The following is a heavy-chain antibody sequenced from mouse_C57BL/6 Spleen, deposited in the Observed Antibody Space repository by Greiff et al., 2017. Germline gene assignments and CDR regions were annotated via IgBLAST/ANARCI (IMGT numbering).Heavy chain of an antibody. Sequence: VQLQQSGAELVRPGASVTLSCKASGYTFTDYEMHWVKQTPVHGLEWIGAIDPETGGTAYNQKFKGKAILTADKSSSTAYMELRSLTSEDAAVYYCTRGPRVATSDYGGQGTTLTVSS. CDR1: GYTFTDYE. V-gene: IGHV1-15*01. CDR3: TRGPRVATSDY. D-gene: IGHD1-1*01. CDR2: IDPETGGT. J-gene: IGHJ2*01.